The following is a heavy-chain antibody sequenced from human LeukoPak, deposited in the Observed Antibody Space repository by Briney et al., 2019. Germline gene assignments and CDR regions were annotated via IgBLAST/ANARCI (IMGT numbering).Heavy chain of an antibody. D-gene: IGHD5-24*01. J-gene: IGHJ4*02. Sequence: SEPLTLTCTVSGGSISSSIYYWGWIRQPPGKGLEWIGSIYYSGSTYYNPSLKSRVTISVDTSKNQFSLKLSSVTAADTAVYYCARDGYNERWFDYWGQATLVTVSS. V-gene: IGHV4-39*02. CDR1: GGSISSSIYY. CDR2: IYYSGST. CDR3: ARDGYNERWFDY.